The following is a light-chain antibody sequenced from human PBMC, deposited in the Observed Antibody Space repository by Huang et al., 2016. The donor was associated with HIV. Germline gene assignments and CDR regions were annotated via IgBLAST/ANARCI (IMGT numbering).Light chain of an antibody. V-gene: IGKV4-1*01. CDR2: WAS. J-gene: IGKJ1*01. Sequence: DIVMTQSPDSLAVSLGERATINCKSSQSLLYRSSNKNFLAWYQQKPGQPPKLLIYWASVRESGVPDRFSGSGSGTDFTLTISSLQAEDVAVYYCQQYYTTPWTFGQGTKVEIK. CDR1: QSLLYRSSNKNF. CDR3: QQYYTTPWT.